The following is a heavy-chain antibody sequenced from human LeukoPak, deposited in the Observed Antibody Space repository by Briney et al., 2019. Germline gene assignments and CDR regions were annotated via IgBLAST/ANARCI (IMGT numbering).Heavy chain of an antibody. V-gene: IGHV4-31*03. D-gene: IGHD3-3*01. CDR2: ISYSGST. CDR1: GGSISSRGYY. Sequence: SQTLSLTCTVSGGSISSRGYYWSWIRQHPGKGLEWIGYISYSGSTYYNPSLKSRVTISVDPSKNQFSLKLSSVTAADTAVYYCARSQPFTTYDYWGQGTLVTVSS. CDR3: ARSQPFTTYDY. J-gene: IGHJ4*02.